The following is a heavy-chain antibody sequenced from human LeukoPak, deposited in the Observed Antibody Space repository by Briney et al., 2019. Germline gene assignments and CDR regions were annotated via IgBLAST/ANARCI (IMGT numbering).Heavy chain of an antibody. V-gene: IGHV3-23*01. Sequence: AGSLPLPCAASGGTLTPYAKTRPGRAPRPGLESVSRISAGGGSPYHADSVKGRFTISRDNSKSTLYLQMNSLRAEDTALYSCAKDAVGGALDYWGQGSLVTVSS. D-gene: IGHD2-21*01. CDR1: GGTLTPYA. CDR3: AKDAVGGALDY. CDR2: ISAGGGSP. J-gene: IGHJ4*02.